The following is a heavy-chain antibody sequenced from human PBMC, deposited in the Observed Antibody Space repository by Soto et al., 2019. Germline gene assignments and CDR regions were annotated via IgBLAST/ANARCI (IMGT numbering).Heavy chain of an antibody. CDR3: ARGFDY. CDR1: GFTFSSYE. J-gene: IGHJ4*02. V-gene: IGHV3-48*03. Sequence: GVLRLSCAASGFTFSSYEMNWVRQAPGKGLEWVSYISSSGGTIYYADSVKGRFTISRDNAKNSLYLQMNSLRAEDTDVYYCARGFDYWGQGTLVTVYS. CDR2: ISSSGGTI.